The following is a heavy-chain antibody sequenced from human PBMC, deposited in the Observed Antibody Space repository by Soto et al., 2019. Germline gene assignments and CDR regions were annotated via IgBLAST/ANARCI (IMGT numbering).Heavy chain of an antibody. V-gene: IGHV3-23*01. CDR3: AREGVAPYYYYGMDV. CDR2: ISASGGNT. J-gene: IGHJ6*02. Sequence: GGSLRLSCAASGFSFSSYAMSWVRQAPGKGLEWVSTISASGGNTYYADSVKGRFTISRDNSKNMMYLLMNSLRSDDTAVYYCAREGVAPYYYYGMDVWGQGTPVTVSS. D-gene: IGHD5-12*01. CDR1: GFSFSSYA.